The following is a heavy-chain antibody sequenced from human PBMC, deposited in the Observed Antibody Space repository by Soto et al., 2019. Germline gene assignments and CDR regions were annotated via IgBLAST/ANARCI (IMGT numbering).Heavy chain of an antibody. V-gene: IGHV3-21*01. CDR1: GFTFSSYS. CDR3: ARDPGFLEWLLYFFAY. Sequence: GGYLRLSCAASGFTFSSYSMNWVRQAPGKGLEWVSSISSSSSYIYYADSVKGRFTISRDNAKNSLYLQMNSLRAEDTAVYYCARDPGFLEWLLYFFAYCGQGTLVIASS. D-gene: IGHD3-3*01. CDR2: ISSSSSYI. J-gene: IGHJ4*02.